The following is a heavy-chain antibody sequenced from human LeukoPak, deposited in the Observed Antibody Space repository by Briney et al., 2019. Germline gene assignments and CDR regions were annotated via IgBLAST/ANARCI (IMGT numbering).Heavy chain of an antibody. D-gene: IGHD6-19*01. CDR2: IYYSGST. CDR1: GGSISSYY. J-gene: IGHJ4*02. CDR3: AREGPSHQLFTHVYSSGWPIDY. V-gene: IGHV4-59*01. Sequence: KPSETLSLTCTVSGGSISSYYWSWIRQPPGKGLEWIGYIYYSGSTNYNPSLKSRVTISVDTSKNQFSLKLSSVTAADTAVYYCAREGPSHQLFTHVYSSGWPIDYWGQGTLVTVSS.